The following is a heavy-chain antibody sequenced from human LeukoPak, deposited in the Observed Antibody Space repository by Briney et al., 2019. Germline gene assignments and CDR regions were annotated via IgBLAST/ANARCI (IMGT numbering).Heavy chain of an antibody. CDR1: GGSISSCY. CDR3: ARANVVTAIDY. Sequence: SETLSLTCTVSGGSISSCYWSWIRQSPGKGLEWIGYIYSSGSTNYNPSLKSRVTISVDTSKNQFSLKLSSVTAADTAVYYCARANVVTAIDYWGQGTLVTVSS. D-gene: IGHD2-21*02. CDR2: IYSSGST. J-gene: IGHJ4*02. V-gene: IGHV4-59*01.